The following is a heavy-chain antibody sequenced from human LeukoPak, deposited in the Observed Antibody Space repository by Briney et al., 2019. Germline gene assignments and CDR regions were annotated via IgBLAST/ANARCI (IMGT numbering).Heavy chain of an antibody. D-gene: IGHD2-15*01. CDR2: IYHSGST. Sequence: SETLSLTCAVSGYSLSSGYYWGWIRQPPGKGLEWIGSIYHSGSTYYNPSLKSPVSISVATSKNQFSLTMSSVTAAATAVYYCATTHAVVAAKSHSFASSGQGTLVTVSS. J-gene: IGHJ4*02. CDR1: GYSLSSGYY. CDR3: ATTHAVVAAKSHSFAS. V-gene: IGHV4-38-2*01.